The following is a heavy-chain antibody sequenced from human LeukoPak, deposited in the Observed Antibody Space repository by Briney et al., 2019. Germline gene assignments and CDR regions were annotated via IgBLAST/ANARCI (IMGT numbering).Heavy chain of an antibody. V-gene: IGHV3-11*06. J-gene: IGHJ4*02. CDR3: ARVTLYGESALDY. D-gene: IGHD4-17*01. Sequence: GGSLRLSCAASGFXFSDHYMSWIRQAPGKGLEWVSYVSGSSHYTNTADSVKGRFTISRDNAKNALYLQMNSLRTEDTAIYYCARVTLYGESALDYWGQGTLVTVSS. CDR1: GFXFSDHY. CDR2: VSGSSHYT.